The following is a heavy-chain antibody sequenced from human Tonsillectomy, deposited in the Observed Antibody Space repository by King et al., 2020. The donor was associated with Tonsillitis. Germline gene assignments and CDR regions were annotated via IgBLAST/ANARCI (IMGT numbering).Heavy chain of an antibody. V-gene: IGHV4-30-2*01. CDR3: ARGHRYYYDSSGDFDY. CDR2: IYHSGST. J-gene: IGHJ4*02. CDR1: GDSICSGGYS. Sequence: QLQESGSGLVRPSQTLSLTCAVSGDSICSGGYSWSWIRQPPGKGLEWIGYIYHSGSTYYNPSLKSRVTISVDRSNNQFSLKLSSVTAADTAVYYCARGHRYYYDSSGDFDYWGQGTLVTVSS. D-gene: IGHD3-22*01.